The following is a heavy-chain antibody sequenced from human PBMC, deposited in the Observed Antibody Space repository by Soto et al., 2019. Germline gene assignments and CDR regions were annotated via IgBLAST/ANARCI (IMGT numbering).Heavy chain of an antibody. CDR2: MNPNSGSS. V-gene: IGHV1-8*01. CDR1: GYTFTTYY. Sequence: ASVKVSCKASGYTFTTYYINWVRQASGQGLEWMGWMNPNSGSSGSAQKFQGRVTMTRNTSISTAYMELSSLISEDTAVYYCARGHYYGSGSYYNYYYYYGMDVWGQGTTVTVSS. J-gene: IGHJ6*02. CDR3: ARGHYYGSGSYYNYYYYYGMDV. D-gene: IGHD3-10*01.